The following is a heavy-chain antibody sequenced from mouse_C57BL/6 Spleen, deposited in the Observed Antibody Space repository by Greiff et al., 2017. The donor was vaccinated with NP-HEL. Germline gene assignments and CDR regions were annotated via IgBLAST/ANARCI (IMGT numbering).Heavy chain of an antibody. D-gene: IGHD1-1*01. CDR2: IYPRSGNT. CDR1: GYTFTSYG. Sequence: QVQLQQSGAELARPGASVKLSCKASGYTFTSYGISWVKQRTGQGLEWIGEIYPRSGNTYYNEKFKGKATLTADKSSSTAYMELRSLTSEDSAVYFCARSPNYDGSRGWYFDVWGTGTTVTVSS. V-gene: IGHV1-81*01. J-gene: IGHJ1*03. CDR3: ARSPNYDGSRGWYFDV.